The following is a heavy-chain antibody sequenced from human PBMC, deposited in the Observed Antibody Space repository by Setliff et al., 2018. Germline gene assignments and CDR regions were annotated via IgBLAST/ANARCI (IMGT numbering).Heavy chain of an antibody. CDR3: ARVGRVGYYESFQY. CDR2: ISGSSASI. D-gene: IGHD3-22*01. CDR1: EFTFNSYT. J-gene: IGHJ1*01. V-gene: IGHV3-21*01. Sequence: GGSLRLSCAASEFTFNSYTMNWVRQAPGKGLEWVSSISGSSASIYYADSVKCRFTISRDNAQNSLYLQMNSLRAEDTAVYYCARVGRVGYYESFQYWGQGTLVTVSS.